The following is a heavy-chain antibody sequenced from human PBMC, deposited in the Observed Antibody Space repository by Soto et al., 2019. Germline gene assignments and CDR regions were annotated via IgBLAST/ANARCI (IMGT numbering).Heavy chain of an antibody. J-gene: IGHJ4*02. CDR2: VWFDGSRK. CDR1: GFIFSKYG. D-gene: IGHD3-16*01. CDR3: VRDEDYYETVGRPSSDYFDY. Sequence: QVQLVESGGGVVQPGGSLRLSCAASGFIFSKYGMHWVRQAPGKGLEWVALVWFDGSRKYYEDSVEGRFTISRDNSKNTLDLQMNNLGVEDTAVYYCVRDEDYYETVGRPSSDYFDYWGQGTLVTVSS. V-gene: IGHV3-33*01.